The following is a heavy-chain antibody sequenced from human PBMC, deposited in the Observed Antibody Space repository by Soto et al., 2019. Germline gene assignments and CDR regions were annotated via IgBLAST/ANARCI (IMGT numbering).Heavy chain of an antibody. CDR3: ARVPHGWYFEY. J-gene: IGHJ4*02. CDR1: VFTFSTHG. D-gene: IGHD6-19*01. CDR2: ISSSSSYI. V-gene: IGHV3-21*01. Sequence: VGSLRLSCASSVFTFSTHGMHCVRQAPGKGLEWVSSISSSSSYIYYADSVKGRFTISRDNAKNSLYLQMNSLRAEDTAVYYCARVPHGWYFEYWGQGTLVSVSS.